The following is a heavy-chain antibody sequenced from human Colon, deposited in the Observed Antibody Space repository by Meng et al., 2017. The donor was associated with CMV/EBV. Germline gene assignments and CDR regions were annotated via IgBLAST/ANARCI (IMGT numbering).Heavy chain of an antibody. CDR3: ARAGDDYFDL. D-gene: IGHD5-24*01. CDR1: GYTFTGYK. V-gene: IGHV1-2*02. CDR2: INPNMGGP. J-gene: IGHJ4*02. Sequence: VSCKAAGYTFTGYKIHWVRQAPGQGIEWMGWINPNMGGPTYAQKFKGRVTVTRDTSISTVYMEVNSLTSDDTAVYYCARAGDDYFDLWGQGTLVTVSS.